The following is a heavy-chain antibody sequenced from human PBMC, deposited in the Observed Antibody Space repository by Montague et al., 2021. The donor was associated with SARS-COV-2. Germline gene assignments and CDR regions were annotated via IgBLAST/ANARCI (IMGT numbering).Heavy chain of an antibody. CDR2: SNHRGST. D-gene: IGHD3-10*01. CDR1: GGSLSNYY. CDR3: ARLESTRGVIIRGAFHI. V-gene: IGHV4-34*01. J-gene: IGHJ3*02. Sequence: SETLSLTCAVYGGSLSNYYWSWIRQPPGKGLEWIGYSNHRGSTNXXPSLKGRVTISVDTSKNQFSLKLNSVTATDTAVYYCARLESTRGVIIRGAFHIWGQGTKVTVSS.